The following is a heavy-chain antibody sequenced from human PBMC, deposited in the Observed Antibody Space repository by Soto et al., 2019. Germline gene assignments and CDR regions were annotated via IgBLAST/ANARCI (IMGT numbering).Heavy chain of an antibody. D-gene: IGHD3-3*01. V-gene: IGHV3-15*01. CDR3: TTVPSGWRAPGG. J-gene: IGHJ4*02. CDR1: GFTVTNAW. CDR2: IKGKTEGGTT. Sequence: EVQLVESGGGLVKPGGSLRLSCAASGFTVTNAWMSWVRQAPGKGLEWVRRIKGKTEGGTTDYAAPVRGRFTMSRDDSRNTLYLQMSSLKTEDTAVYYCTTVPSGWRAPGGWGQGTLVTVSS.